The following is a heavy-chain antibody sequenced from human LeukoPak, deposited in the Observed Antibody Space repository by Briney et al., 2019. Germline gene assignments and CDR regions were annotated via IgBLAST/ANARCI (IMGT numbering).Heavy chain of an antibody. CDR3: ARSNAPKLRYFDWLPRGGAFDI. Sequence: SETLSLTCTVSGGSISSYYWNWIRQPAGKGLEWIGRIYTSGSTNYNPSLKSRVTMSVDTSKNQFSLKLSSVTAADTAVYYCARSNAPKLRYFDWLPRGGAFDIWGQGTMVTVSS. CDR2: IYTSGST. V-gene: IGHV4-4*07. D-gene: IGHD3-9*01. CDR1: GGSISSYY. J-gene: IGHJ3*02.